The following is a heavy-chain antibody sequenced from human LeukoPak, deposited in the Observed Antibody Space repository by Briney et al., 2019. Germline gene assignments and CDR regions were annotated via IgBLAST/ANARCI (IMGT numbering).Heavy chain of an antibody. CDR1: GGSISNGTSY. CDR3: ATLGYSYGTDY. D-gene: IGHD5-18*01. J-gene: IGHJ4*02. CDR2: IYTSGST. V-gene: IGHV4-61*02. Sequence: SETLSLTCTVSGGSISNGTSYWTWIRQPAGKSLEWLGRIYTSGSTNYNPSLKSRVTMSVDTSKNQFSLKLSSVTAADTAVYYCATLGYSYGTDYWGQGTLVTVSS.